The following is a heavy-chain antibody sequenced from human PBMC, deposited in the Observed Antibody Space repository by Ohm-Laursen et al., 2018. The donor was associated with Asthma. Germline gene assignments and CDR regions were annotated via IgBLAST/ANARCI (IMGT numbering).Heavy chain of an antibody. Sequence: SLRLSCSASGFSFSSHWMNWGRQAPGKGLEWASYISSSSSTIYYADSVKGRFTISRDNAKNSLYLQMNNLRAEDAAIYYCAREWGGMDVWGQGTTVTVSS. CDR2: ISSSSSTI. J-gene: IGHJ6*02. CDR1: GFSFSSHW. V-gene: IGHV3-48*01. CDR3: AREWGGMDV. D-gene: IGHD3-16*01.